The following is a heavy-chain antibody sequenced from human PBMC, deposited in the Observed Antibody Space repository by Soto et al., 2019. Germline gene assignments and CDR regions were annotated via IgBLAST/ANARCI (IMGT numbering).Heavy chain of an antibody. CDR3: ARVPDV. J-gene: IGHJ6*02. CDR2: IYHSGST. Sequence: SETLCLTCAVSGGSISSGGYSWSWIRQPPGKGLEWIGYIYHSGSTYYNPSLKSRVTISVDRSKNQFSLKLSSVTAADTAVYYCARVPDVWGQGTTVTVSS. CDR1: GGSISSGGYS. V-gene: IGHV4-30-2*01.